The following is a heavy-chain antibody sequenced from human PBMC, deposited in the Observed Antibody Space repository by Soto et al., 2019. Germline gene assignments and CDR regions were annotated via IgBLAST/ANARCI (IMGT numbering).Heavy chain of an antibody. Sequence: SVTLSLTCTVSGGSIGSSSYYWGWLRQSPGKGLEWIGNIYYSGNTFYNPSLQSRVAISVDTSKHQFYLHLSSVTAADTALFFCASIAAHGTNHFDFWGQGTLVTVST. CDR1: GGSIGSSSYY. CDR2: IYYSGNT. J-gene: IGHJ4*02. V-gene: IGHV4-39*01. CDR3: ASIAAHGTNHFDF. D-gene: IGHD2-21*01.